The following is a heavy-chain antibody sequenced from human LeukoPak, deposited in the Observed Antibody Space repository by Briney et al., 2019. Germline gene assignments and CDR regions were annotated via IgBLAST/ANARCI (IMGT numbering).Heavy chain of an antibody. D-gene: IGHD3-3*01. CDR3: AREGGYYDFWSGYYPHYYGMDV. CDR1: GYSFTSYW. CDR2: IYPGDSDT. Sequence: GESLKISCKGSGYSFTSYWIGWVRQMPGKGLEWMGIIYPGDSDTRYSPSFQGQVTISADKSISTAYLQWSSLKASDTAMYYCAREGGYYDFWSGYYPHYYGMDVWGQGTTVTVSS. J-gene: IGHJ6*02. V-gene: IGHV5-51*01.